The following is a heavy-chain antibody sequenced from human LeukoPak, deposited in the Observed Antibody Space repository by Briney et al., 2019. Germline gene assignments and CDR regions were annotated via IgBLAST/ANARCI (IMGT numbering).Heavy chain of an antibody. V-gene: IGHV4-34*01. CDR3: ARGEDYQLLGRNFDY. Sequence: SETLSLTCAVYGGSFSDYYWSWIRQPPGKGLEWIGEINHSGSTNYNPSLKSRVTLSVDTSKNQFSLKLSSVTAADTAVYYCARGEDYQLLGRNFDYWGQGTLVTVSS. J-gene: IGHJ4*02. D-gene: IGHD2-2*01. CDR1: GGSFSDYY. CDR2: INHSGST.